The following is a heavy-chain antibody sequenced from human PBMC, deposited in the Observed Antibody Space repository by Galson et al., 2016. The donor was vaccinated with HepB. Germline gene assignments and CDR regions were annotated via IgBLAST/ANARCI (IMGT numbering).Heavy chain of an antibody. CDR3: ARSSGTYYSPFNY. D-gene: IGHD3-10*01. CDR2: INPSGGST. CDR1: GYTFTSYY. V-gene: IGHV1-46*01. J-gene: IGHJ4*02. Sequence: SVKVSCKASGYTFTSYYIHWVRQAPGQGLEWMGIINPSGGSTTDAQKFKGRITMTRDAATSAVYMELSNLKSEDTAVYFCARSSGTYYSPFNYWGQGTLVTVSS.